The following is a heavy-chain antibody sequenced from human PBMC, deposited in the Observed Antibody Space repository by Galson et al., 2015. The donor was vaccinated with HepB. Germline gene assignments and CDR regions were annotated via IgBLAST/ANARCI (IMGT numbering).Heavy chain of an antibody. Sequence: SLRLSCAASGFTFSSYGMHWVRQAPGKGLEWVAVISYDGSNKYYADSVKGRFTISRDNSKNTLYLQMNSLRAEDTAVYYCAKHRESVVVESAATGVDYWGQGTLVTVSS. CDR1: GFTFSSYG. J-gene: IGHJ4*02. CDR3: AKHRESVVVESAATGVDY. CDR2: ISYDGSNK. D-gene: IGHD2-2*01. V-gene: IGHV3-30*18.